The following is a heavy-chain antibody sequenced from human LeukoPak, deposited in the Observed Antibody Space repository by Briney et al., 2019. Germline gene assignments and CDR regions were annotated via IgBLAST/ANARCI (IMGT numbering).Heavy chain of an antibody. V-gene: IGHV1-3*03. D-gene: IGHD3-10*01. CDR3: ARENYYRIGRFDRAYLDD. Sequence: ASVKVSCKASASTFSTYAIHWVRQAPGQGLEWMGWISTGNGNTRYSKALQDRVTITRDTSASTVYMELRGLRSEDMAVYYCARENYYRIGRFDRAYLDDWGQGTLVTVSS. CDR1: ASTFSTYA. J-gene: IGHJ4*02. CDR2: ISTGNGNT.